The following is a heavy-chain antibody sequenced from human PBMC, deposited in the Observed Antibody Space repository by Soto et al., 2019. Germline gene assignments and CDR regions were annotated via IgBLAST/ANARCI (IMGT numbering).Heavy chain of an antibody. D-gene: IGHD6-19*01. CDR2: INPSGGST. CDR3: ARDLSSYSSGWYDV. J-gene: IGHJ2*01. CDR1: GYTFTSYY. Sequence: WALVKVSCIASGYTFTSYYMHWVRQTPGQGLAWMGIINPSGGSTNYAQKFQGRVTMTRDTSTSTVYLELSSLRSEDTAVYYCARDLSSYSSGWYDVWGRGTLVTVSS. V-gene: IGHV1-46*01.